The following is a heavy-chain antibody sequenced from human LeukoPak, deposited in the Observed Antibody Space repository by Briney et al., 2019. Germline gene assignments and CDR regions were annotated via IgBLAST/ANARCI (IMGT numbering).Heavy chain of an antibody. CDR2: INQDGTEK. D-gene: IGHD7-27*01. J-gene: IGHJ4*02. CDR1: GFTFKTYY. Sequence: GGSLRLSCAASGFTFKTYYMSWVRQAPGKGLEWVANINQDGTEKNYVDSVKGRFTISRDNAKNTLFLHMNSLRAEDTAVYYCNVRWGPNSDYWGQGTLVTVSS. CDR3: NVRWGPNSDY. V-gene: IGHV3-7*01.